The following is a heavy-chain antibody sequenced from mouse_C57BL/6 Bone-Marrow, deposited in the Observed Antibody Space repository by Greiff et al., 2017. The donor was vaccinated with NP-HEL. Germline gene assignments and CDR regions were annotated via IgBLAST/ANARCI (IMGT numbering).Heavy chain of an antibody. CDR2: IYPGSGST. Sequence: QVHVKQSGAELVKPGASVKMSCKASGYTFTSYWITWVKQRPGQGLEWIGDIYPGSGSTNYNEKFKSKATLTVDASSSTAYMQLSSLTSEDSAVYYCAIIIPSRYWGQGTTLTVSS. V-gene: IGHV1-55*01. CDR3: AIIIPSRY. CDR1: GYTFTSYW. D-gene: IGHD1-1*01. J-gene: IGHJ2*01.